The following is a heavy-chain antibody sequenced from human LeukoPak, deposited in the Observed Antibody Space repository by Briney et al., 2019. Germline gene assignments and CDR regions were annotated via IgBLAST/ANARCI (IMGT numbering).Heavy chain of an antibody. CDR3: ARSHYQSSGYFDQDAFDI. CDR2: TRNKVNSYTT. V-gene: IGHV3-72*01. CDR1: GFTFSDHY. D-gene: IGHD3-22*01. Sequence: GGSLRLSCAASGFTFSDHYMDWVRQAPGEGLEWVGRTRNKVNSYTTEYAASVKGRFTISRDDSKNSLYLQMNSLRTEDTAVYYCARSHYQSSGYFDQDAFDIWGQGTMVVVSS. J-gene: IGHJ3*02.